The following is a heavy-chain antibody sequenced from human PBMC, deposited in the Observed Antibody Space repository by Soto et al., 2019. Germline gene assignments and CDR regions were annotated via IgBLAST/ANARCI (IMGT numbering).Heavy chain of an antibody. V-gene: IGHV3-15*01. CDR3: TTSGWYRGDY. CDR1: GFTFSNAW. D-gene: IGHD6-19*01. CDR2: IKSKTDGGTT. J-gene: IGHJ4*02. Sequence: AGGSLRLSCVVSGFTFSNAWMSWVRQAPGKGLEWVGRIKSKTDGGTTHYAASLKGRFTISRDDSKNTLYVQMNSLKTEDTAVYYCTTSGWYRGDYWGQGTLVTVSS.